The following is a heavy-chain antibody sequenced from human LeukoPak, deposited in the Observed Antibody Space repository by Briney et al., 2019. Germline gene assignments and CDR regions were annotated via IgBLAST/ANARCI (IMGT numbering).Heavy chain of an antibody. Sequence: PSETLSLTCTVSGGSISSYYWGWIRQPPGKGLEWIGSIYYSGSTYYNPSLKSRVTISVDTSKNQFSLKLSSVTAADTAVYYCASPGYSSGWYDGYFDYWGQGTPVTVSS. D-gene: IGHD6-19*01. CDR1: GGSISSYY. CDR2: IYYSGST. CDR3: ASPGYSSGWYDGYFDY. V-gene: IGHV4-39*01. J-gene: IGHJ4*02.